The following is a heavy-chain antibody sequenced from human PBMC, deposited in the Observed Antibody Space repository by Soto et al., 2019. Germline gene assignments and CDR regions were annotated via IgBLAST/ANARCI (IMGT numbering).Heavy chain of an antibody. D-gene: IGHD3-22*01. Sequence: QVQLQESGPGLVKPSQTLSLTCTVSGGSISSGGYYWSWIRQHPGKGLEWIGYIYYSGSTYYNPSPKSRVXXSXDXCKNQFSLKLSSVTAADTAVYYCARNGDYEAALLHSWGQGTLVTVSS. J-gene: IGHJ1*01. CDR3: ARNGDYEAALLHS. CDR2: IYYSGST. CDR1: GGSISSGGYY. V-gene: IGHV4-31*03.